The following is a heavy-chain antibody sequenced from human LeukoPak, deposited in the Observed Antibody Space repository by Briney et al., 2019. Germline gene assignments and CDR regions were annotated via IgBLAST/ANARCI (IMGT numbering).Heavy chain of an antibody. CDR3: ARASDSAWYGDY. V-gene: IGHV4-61*10. Sequence: SETLSLTCTVSGGSISSGSYYWSWIRQPAGKGLEWIGYIYYSGSTNYNPSLKSRVTISVDTSKNQFSLRLTSVTAADTAVYYCARASDSAWYGDYWGQGTLVTVSS. CDR1: GGSISSGSYY. J-gene: IGHJ4*02. D-gene: IGHD6-19*01. CDR2: IYYSGST.